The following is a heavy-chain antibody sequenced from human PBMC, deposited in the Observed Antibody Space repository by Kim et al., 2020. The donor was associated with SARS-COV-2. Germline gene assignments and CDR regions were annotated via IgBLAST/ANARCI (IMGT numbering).Heavy chain of an antibody. CDR2: FDPEDGET. CDR1: GYTLTELS. D-gene: IGHD2-15*01. CDR3: ATGGPYCSGGSCYAFSY. J-gene: IGHJ4*02. V-gene: IGHV1-24*01. Sequence: ASVKVSCKVSGYTLTELSMHWVRQAPGKGLEWMGGFDPEDGETIYAQKFQGRVTMTEDTSTDTAYMELSSLRSEDTAVYYCATGGPYCSGGSCYAFSYWGQGTLGTVSS.